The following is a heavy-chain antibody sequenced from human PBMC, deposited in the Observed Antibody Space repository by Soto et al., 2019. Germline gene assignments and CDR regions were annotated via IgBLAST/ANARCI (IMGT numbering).Heavy chain of an antibody. CDR1: GYTFTSYG. J-gene: IGHJ6*02. V-gene: IGHV1-18*04. D-gene: IGHD3-16*01. CDR3: ASSNPDYDYVWGSYSLDYYAMDV. CDR2: ISAYNGNT. Sequence: ASVKVSCKASGYTFTSYGISWVRQAPGQGLEWMGWISAYNGNTNYAQKLQGRVTMTTDTSTSTAYMELRSLRSDDTAVYYCASSNPDYDYVWGSYSLDYYAMDVWGQGTTVTVAS.